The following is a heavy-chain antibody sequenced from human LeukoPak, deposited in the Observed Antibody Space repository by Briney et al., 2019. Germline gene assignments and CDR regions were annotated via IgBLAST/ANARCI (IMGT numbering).Heavy chain of an antibody. CDR2: IIPIFGTA. CDR3: ARSSYGDYAYFDY. CDR1: GGTFSSYA. Sequence: SVKVSCKASGGTFSSYAISWVRLAPGQGLEWMGGIIPIFGTANYAQKFQGRVTITADESTSTAYMELSSLRSEDTAVYYCARSSYGDYAYFDYWGQGTLVTVSS. D-gene: IGHD4-17*01. V-gene: IGHV1-69*13. J-gene: IGHJ4*02.